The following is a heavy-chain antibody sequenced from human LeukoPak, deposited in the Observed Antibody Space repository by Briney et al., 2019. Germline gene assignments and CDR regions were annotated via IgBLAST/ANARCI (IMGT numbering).Heavy chain of an antibody. CDR1: GFSFGNHE. Sequence: GGSLRLSCAASGFSFGNHEMNWVRQAPGKGLEWISYIDTRARTIYYADSVKGRFAISRDNAKNSVYLQMNSLRGEDTAVYHCAASYSETQLYYFDYWGQGNLVTVSS. V-gene: IGHV3-48*03. CDR3: AASYSETQLYYFDY. CDR2: IDTRARTI. J-gene: IGHJ4*02. D-gene: IGHD1-26*01.